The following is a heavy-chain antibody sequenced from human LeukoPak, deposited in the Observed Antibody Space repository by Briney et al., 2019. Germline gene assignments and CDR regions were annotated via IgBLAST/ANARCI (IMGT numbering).Heavy chain of an antibody. J-gene: IGHJ4*02. CDR2: INPIGGST. V-gene: IGHV1-46*01. D-gene: IGHD6-13*01. CDR3: ARLTRNAGPFDY. CDR1: GGTFSSYA. Sequence: ASVKVSCKASGGTFSSYAISWVRQAPGQGLEWVAIINPIGGSTNYAQKFQGRVTVTRDLSTSTVYMELSNLGSEDTAVFYCARLTRNAGPFDYWGQGTLVTVSS.